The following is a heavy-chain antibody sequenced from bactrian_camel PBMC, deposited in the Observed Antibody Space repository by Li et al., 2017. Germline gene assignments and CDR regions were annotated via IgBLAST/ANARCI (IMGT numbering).Heavy chain of an antibody. D-gene: IGHD5*01. CDR1: GNIFSRCG. V-gene: IGHV3S53*01. J-gene: IGHJ4*01. CDR3: AKDLLEDSHLIRAYNY. Sequence: HVQLVESGGGSVLAGESLKLSCTASGNIFSRCGKAWYRQAPGKERESVSTISSDGTTTYADSVKGRFTISLDTAKSTLYLQLNSLKPEDTAMYYCAKDLLEDSHLIRAYNYWGQGTQVTVS. CDR2: ISSDGTT.